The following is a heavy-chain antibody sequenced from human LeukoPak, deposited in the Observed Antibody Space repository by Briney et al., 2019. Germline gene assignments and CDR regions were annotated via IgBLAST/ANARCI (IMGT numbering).Heavy chain of an antibody. CDR3: ARYDGRFGESEFDY. J-gene: IGHJ4*02. V-gene: IGHV1-69*04. CDR1: GGTFSSYA. Sequence: GASVKVSCKASGGTFSSYAISWVRQAPGQGLEWMGRIIPILGIANYAQKFQGRVTITADKSTSTAYMELSSLRSEDTAVYYCARYDGRFGESEFDYWGQGTLVTVSS. D-gene: IGHD3-10*01. CDR2: IIPILGIA.